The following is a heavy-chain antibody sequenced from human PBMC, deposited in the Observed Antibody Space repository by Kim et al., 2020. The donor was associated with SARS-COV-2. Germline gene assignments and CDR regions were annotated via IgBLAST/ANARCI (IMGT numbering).Heavy chain of an antibody. CDR2: ITGSSSYS. D-gene: IGHD4-17*01. Sequence: GGSLRLSCAASGFTFSNYAMNWVRQAPGKGLEWVSSITGSSSYSHFADSVKGRFTISRDNTKKSVYLQMDSLRAEDTAVYYCVRDRAVTSYWFVDLWGRG. CDR3: VRDRAVTSYWFVDL. V-gene: IGHV3-21*01. CDR1: GFTFSNYA. J-gene: IGHJ2*01.